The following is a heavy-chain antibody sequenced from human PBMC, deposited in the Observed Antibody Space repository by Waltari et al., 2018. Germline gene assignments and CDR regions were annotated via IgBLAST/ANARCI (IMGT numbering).Heavy chain of an antibody. V-gene: IGHV3-53*01. D-gene: IGHD3-22*01. CDR1: GITVSSNY. Sequence: EVQLLESGGGLVQPGGSLRLSCAASGITVSSNYINWVRQAPRRGLEWVSLITGGGTTYYADSVKGRFTISRDNTKNTFYLQMNSLRADDTAVYFCARDRGYYDNSGSPIGGMHYWGQGTLVTVSS. CDR3: ARDRGYYDNSGSPIGGMHY. J-gene: IGHJ4*02. CDR2: ITGGGTT.